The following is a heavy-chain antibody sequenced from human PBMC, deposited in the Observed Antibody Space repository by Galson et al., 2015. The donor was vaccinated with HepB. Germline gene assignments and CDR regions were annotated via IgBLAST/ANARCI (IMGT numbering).Heavy chain of an antibody. J-gene: IGHJ4*02. CDR2: INAGNGNT. CDR3: ARDRYSSGWYSFCDY. D-gene: IGHD6-19*01. V-gene: IGHV1-3*01. Sequence: SVKVSCKASGYTFTSYAMHWVRQAPGQMLAWMGWINAGNGNTKYSQKFQGRDTITRDTSASTAYIELSSLRSEDTAVYYCARDRYSSGWYSFCDYWGQGTLVTVSS. CDR1: GYTFTSYA.